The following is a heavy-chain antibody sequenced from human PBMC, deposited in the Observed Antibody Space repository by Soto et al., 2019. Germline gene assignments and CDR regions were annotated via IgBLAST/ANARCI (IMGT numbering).Heavy chain of an antibody. CDR2: FYASGRT. V-gene: IGHV4-4*07. J-gene: IGHJ1*01. CDR3: ARDSETYYYFQH. D-gene: IGHD3-10*01. CDR1: GASISGHF. Sequence: SETLSLTCTVSGASISGHFWSWIRQPAGKGLEWMGRFYASGRTNYNPSLKSRVTMSVDTSKNQFSLRLNSVTAADTTVYFCARDSETYYYFQHWGQGSLVTVSS.